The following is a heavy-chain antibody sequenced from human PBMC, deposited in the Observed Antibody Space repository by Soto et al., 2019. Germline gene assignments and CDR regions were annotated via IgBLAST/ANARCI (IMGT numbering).Heavy chain of an antibody. J-gene: IGHJ6*02. CDR3: AMCKIVVVPAAINTQGGYYYYYYGMDV. D-gene: IGHD2-2*01. CDR2: INHSGST. V-gene: IGHV4-34*01. Sequence: SETLSLTCAVYGGSFSGYYWSWIRQPPGKGLEWIGEINHSGSTNYNPSLKSRVTISVDTSKNQFSLKLSSVTAADTAVYYCAMCKIVVVPAAINTQGGYYYYYYGMDVWGQGTTVTVSS. CDR1: GGSFSGYY.